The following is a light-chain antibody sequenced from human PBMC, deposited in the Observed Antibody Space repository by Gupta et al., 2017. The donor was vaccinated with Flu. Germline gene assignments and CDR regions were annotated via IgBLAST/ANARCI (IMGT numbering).Light chain of an antibody. CDR2: GVF. CDR1: QSVRSNY. J-gene: IGKJ4*01. Sequence: EIVLTQSPGTLSLSPGERAILSCRASQSVRSNYLAWYQQKPGQAPRLPIHGVFRRATGIPDKISGSGSGTDFTLSVSGLEPEDSALYYCPQYADSPLTFGGGTKVEI. V-gene: IGKV3-20*01. CDR3: PQYADSPLT.